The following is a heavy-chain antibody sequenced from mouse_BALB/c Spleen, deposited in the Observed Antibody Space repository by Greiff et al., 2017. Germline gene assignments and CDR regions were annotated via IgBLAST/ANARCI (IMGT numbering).Heavy chain of an antibody. CDR1: GYTFTSYT. CDR3: ARMGLRNYAMDY. CDR2: INPSSGYT. Sequence: VQLQQSAAELARPGASVKMSCKASGYTFTSYTMHWVKQRPGQGLEWIGYINPSSGYTEYNQKFKDKTTLTADKSSSTAYMQLSSLTSEDSAVYYCARMGLRNYAMDYWGQGTSVTVSS. V-gene: IGHV1-4*02. J-gene: IGHJ4*01. D-gene: IGHD3-1*01.